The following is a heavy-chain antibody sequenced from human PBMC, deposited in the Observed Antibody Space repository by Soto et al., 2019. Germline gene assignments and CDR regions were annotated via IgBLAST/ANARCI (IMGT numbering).Heavy chain of an antibody. CDR1: GFTFSSYA. Sequence: LRLSCAASGFTFSSYAMHWVRQAPGKGLEWVAVISYDGSNKYYADSVKGRFTISRDNSKNTLYLQMNSLRAEDTAVYYCARERRGYCSSTSCPVGYYYYGMDVWGQGTTVTVSS. CDR3: ARERRGYCSSTSCPVGYYYYGMDV. D-gene: IGHD2-2*01. CDR2: ISYDGSNK. J-gene: IGHJ6*02. V-gene: IGHV3-30-3*01.